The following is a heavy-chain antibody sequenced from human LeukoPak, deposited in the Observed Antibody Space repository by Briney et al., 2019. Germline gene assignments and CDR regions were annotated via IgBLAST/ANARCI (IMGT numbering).Heavy chain of an antibody. CDR3: AITGPYYYDSSGYYYFDY. CDR2: IYSGGRT. D-gene: IGHD3-22*01. Sequence: GGSLRLSCAASGFTVSSNYMSWVRQAPGKGLEWVSVIYSGGRTYYADSVKGRFTISRDNSKNTLYLQMNSLRAEDTAVYYCAITGPYYYDSSGYYYFDYWGQGTLVTVSS. CDR1: GFTVSSNY. V-gene: IGHV3-66*01. J-gene: IGHJ4*02.